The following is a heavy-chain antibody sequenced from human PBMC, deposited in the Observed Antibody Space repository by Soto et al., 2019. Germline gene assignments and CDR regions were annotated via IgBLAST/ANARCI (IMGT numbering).Heavy chain of an antibody. Sequence: ASVKVSCKTSGYTYRIYAITWVRQAPGQGLEWMGWISTYNHDTRYAQRFQGRLSMATDTSTSTAYMELRSLTSDDTAVFYCAREPSKTRGSKLSLDYWGKGTLVTAS. J-gene: IGHJ4*02. CDR2: ISTYNHDT. CDR1: GYTYRIYA. V-gene: IGHV1-18*01. D-gene: IGHD1-1*01. CDR3: AREPSKTRGSKLSLDY.